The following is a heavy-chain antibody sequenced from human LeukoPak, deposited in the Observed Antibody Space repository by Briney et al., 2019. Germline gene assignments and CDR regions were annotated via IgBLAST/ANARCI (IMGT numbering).Heavy chain of an antibody. Sequence: ASVKVSCKASGYTFTSYDINWVRQATGQGLEWMGWTNPNSGNTGYAQKFQGRVTMTRNTSISTAYMELSSLRSEDTAVYYCARGFSYGTGYYFDYWGQGTLVTVSS. D-gene: IGHD5-18*01. CDR2: TNPNSGNT. CDR3: ARGFSYGTGYYFDY. CDR1: GYTFTSYD. V-gene: IGHV1-8*01. J-gene: IGHJ4*02.